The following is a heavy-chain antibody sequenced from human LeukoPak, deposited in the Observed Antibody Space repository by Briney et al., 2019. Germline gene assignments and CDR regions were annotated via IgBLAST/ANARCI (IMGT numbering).Heavy chain of an antibody. J-gene: IGHJ3*02. V-gene: IGHV3-30*18. D-gene: IGHD6-19*01. CDR1: GFTFSSYA. Sequence: PGRSLRLSCAASGFTFSSYAMHWVRQAPGKGLEWVAVISYDGSNKYYADSVKGRFTISRDNSKNTLYLQMNSLRAEDTTVYYCAKVLTGYTRGWDAFDIWGQGTMVTVSS. CDR2: ISYDGSNK. CDR3: AKVLTGYTRGWDAFDI.